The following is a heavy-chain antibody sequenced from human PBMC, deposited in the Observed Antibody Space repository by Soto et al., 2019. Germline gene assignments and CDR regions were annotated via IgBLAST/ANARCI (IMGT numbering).Heavy chain of an antibody. Sequence: GGSLRLSCAASGFTFSRYGIHWVRQAPGKGLEWVANIWYDGSYKYYADSVKGRFTISRDNSKNTLYLQMNSLSAEDTAVYYCARDQSYRRDWYYFDYWGQGTPVTVSS. V-gene: IGHV3-33*01. CDR1: GFTFSRYG. D-gene: IGHD3-9*01. J-gene: IGHJ4*02. CDR2: IWYDGSYK. CDR3: ARDQSYRRDWYYFDY.